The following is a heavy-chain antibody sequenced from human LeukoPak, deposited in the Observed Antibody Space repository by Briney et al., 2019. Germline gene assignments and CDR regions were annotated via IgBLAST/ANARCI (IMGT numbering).Heavy chain of an antibody. CDR1: GFTFSNAW. D-gene: IGHD3-22*01. CDR3: VTTFYEGSGYWFY. CDR2: IKSKTDGGTT. J-gene: IGHJ4*02. Sequence: GGSLRLSCAASGFTFSNAWMSWVRQAPGKGLEWVGRIKSKTDGGTTDYAAPVKGRFTISRDDSKSTLYLQMNSLKTEDTAMYYCVTTFYEGSGYWFYWGQGTLVTVSS. V-gene: IGHV3-15*01.